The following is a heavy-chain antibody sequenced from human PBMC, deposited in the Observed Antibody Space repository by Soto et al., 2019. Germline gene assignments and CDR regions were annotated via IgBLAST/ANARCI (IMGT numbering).Heavy chain of an antibody. CDR1: GFTFSSYA. D-gene: IGHD3-22*01. CDR3: ARDPPYDSSGYYAKDAFDI. Sequence: QVQLVESGGGVVQPGRSLRLSCAASGFTFSSYAMHWVRQAPGKGLEWVAVISYDGSNKYYADSVKGRFTISRDNSKNTLYLQMNSLRAEDTAVYYCARDPPYDSSGYYAKDAFDIWGQGTMVTVSS. V-gene: IGHV3-30-3*01. J-gene: IGHJ3*02. CDR2: ISYDGSNK.